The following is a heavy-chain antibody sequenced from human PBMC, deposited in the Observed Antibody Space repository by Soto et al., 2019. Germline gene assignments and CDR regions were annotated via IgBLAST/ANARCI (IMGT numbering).Heavy chain of an antibody. J-gene: IGHJ4*02. V-gene: IGHV1-69*01. D-gene: IGHD6-13*01. CDR2: IIPIFGTA. Sequence: QVQLVQSGAEVRKPGSSVKVSCKASGGTFSRHAISWVRQAPGQGLEWMGGIIPIFGTANHAQKFQGRVTIIADESTSTAYMELSSLRSEDTAVYYCASPSVKQQLRMYFDYWGQGTLVTVSS. CDR3: ASPSVKQQLRMYFDY. CDR1: GGTFSRHA.